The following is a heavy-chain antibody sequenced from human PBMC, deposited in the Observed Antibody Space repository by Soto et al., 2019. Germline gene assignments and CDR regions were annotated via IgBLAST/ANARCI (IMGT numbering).Heavy chain of an antibody. CDR1: HGSVTSGGYY. CDR3: APARDKYGGHFDY. V-gene: IGHV4-31*11. CDR2: IYHTGNT. D-gene: IGHD5-12*01. J-gene: IGHJ4*02. Sequence: QVQLQESGPGLVKPSQTLSLTCAVSHGSVTSGGYYWSWIRQLPGKGLEWIGQIYHTGNTYYNPSLKSRVSMAVDTSKTQFSVMLSSVTAADKAGYFCAPARDKYGGHFDYWGQGILVTVSS.